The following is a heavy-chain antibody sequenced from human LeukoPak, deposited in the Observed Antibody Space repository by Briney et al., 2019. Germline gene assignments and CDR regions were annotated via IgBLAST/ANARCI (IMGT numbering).Heavy chain of an antibody. V-gene: IGHV3-48*04. D-gene: IGHD3-22*01. J-gene: IGHJ4*02. CDR2: ISSSSSTI. CDR1: GFTFSSYS. Sequence: GGSLRLSCAASGFTFSSYSMNWVRQAPGKGLEWVSYISSSSSTIYYADSVKGRFTISRDNAKNSLYLQMNSLRAEDTAVFYCAKPEQGGYLDSKDYFDSWGQGTLVTVSS. CDR3: AKPEQGGYLDSKDYFDS.